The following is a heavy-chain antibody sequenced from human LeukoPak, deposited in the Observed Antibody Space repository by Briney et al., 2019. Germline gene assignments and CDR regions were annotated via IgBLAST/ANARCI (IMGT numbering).Heavy chain of an antibody. CDR2: ISHDGTRK. D-gene: IGHD4-17*01. V-gene: IGHV3-30-3*01. CDR1: GFIFSDYA. J-gene: IGHJ4*02. CDR3: AKEHDYGALGFDY. Sequence: GGSLRLSCAASGFIFSDYAMNWVRQAPGKGLEWVALISHDGTRKFYTDSVSGRFTISRDNSKNTLYLQMNSLRAEDTAVYYCAKEHDYGALGFDYWGQGTLVTVSS.